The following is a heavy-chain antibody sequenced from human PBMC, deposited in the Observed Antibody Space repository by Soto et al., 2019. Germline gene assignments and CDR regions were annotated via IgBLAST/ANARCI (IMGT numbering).Heavy chain of an antibody. CDR2: ISGSGGST. V-gene: IGHV3-23*01. Sequence: GGSLRLSCAASGFTFSSYAMSWVRQAPGKGLEWVSAISGSGGSTYYADSVKGRFTISRDNSKNTLYLQMNSLRAEDTAVYYCAKDLYYDFWSGSAPEYYYYMDVWGKGTTVTVSS. CDR3: AKDLYYDFWSGSAPEYYYYMDV. CDR1: GFTFSSYA. J-gene: IGHJ6*03. D-gene: IGHD3-3*01.